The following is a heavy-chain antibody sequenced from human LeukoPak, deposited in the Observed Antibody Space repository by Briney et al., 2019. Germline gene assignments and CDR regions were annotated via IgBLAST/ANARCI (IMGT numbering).Heavy chain of an antibody. J-gene: IGHJ4*02. Sequence: ASVKVSCKASGYPFTSYGISWVRQAPGQGLEWMGWISAHNGYTNYAQELQGRVTMTTDTSTSTVYMELRSLTSDDTAVYYCARDMTYEVDYWGQGTLVTVSS. CDR3: ARDMTYEVDY. CDR1: GYPFTSYG. CDR2: ISAHNGYT. V-gene: IGHV1-18*01. D-gene: IGHD5-12*01.